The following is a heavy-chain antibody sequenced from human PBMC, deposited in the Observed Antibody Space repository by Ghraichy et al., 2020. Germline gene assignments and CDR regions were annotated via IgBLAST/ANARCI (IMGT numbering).Heavy chain of an antibody. J-gene: IGHJ5*02. Sequence: SVKFSCKASGGTFSSYAISWVRQAPGQGLEWMGGIIPIFGTANYAQKFQGRVTITADESTSTAYMELSSLRSEDTAVYYCARGGDIVVVPAAPWFDPWGQGTLVTVSS. V-gene: IGHV1-69*13. CDR2: IIPIFGTA. CDR3: ARGGDIVVVPAAPWFDP. CDR1: GGTFSSYA. D-gene: IGHD2-2*01.